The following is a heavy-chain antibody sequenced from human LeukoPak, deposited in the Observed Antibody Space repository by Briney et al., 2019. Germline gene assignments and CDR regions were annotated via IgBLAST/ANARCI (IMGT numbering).Heavy chain of an antibody. CDR3: AKHYDFWSGYGSNRFDP. J-gene: IGHJ5*02. D-gene: IGHD3-3*01. CDR2: IKEDGSEK. V-gene: IGHV3-7*01. CDR1: GFTFSSYW. Sequence: PGGSLRLSCAASGFTFSSYWMSWVRQAPGKGLEWVANIKEDGSEKYYVDSVKGRFTISRDNAKNSLYLQMNSLRAEDTAVYYCAKHYDFWSGYGSNRFDPWGQGILVTVSS.